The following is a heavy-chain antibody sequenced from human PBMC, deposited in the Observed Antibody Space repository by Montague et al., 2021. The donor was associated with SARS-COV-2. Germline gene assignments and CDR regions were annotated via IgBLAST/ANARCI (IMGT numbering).Heavy chain of an antibody. Sequence: SETLSLTCAVYGGSFSGYYWNWIRQPPGKGLEWIGEINHSGSANYNPSLKRRVTISVDTSKNQISLKLNSVTAADTAVYYCARLGEGVVPAPILGVGPYYSYFYMDVWGKGATVTVSS. CDR3: ARLGEGVVPAPILGVGPYYSYFYMDV. V-gene: IGHV4-34*01. J-gene: IGHJ6*03. CDR2: INHSGSA. D-gene: IGHD2-2*02. CDR1: GGSFSGYY.